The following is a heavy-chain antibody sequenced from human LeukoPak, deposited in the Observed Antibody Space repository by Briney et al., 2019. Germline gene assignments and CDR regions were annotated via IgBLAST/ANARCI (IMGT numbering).Heavy chain of an antibody. V-gene: IGHV3-7*01. J-gene: IGHJ3*02. CDR3: ARDIAMYCSSTSCYTAPLGDAFDI. CDR1: GFTFTSYW. D-gene: IGHD2-2*02. Sequence: GGSLRLSCSASGFTFTSYWMSWGRQAPGKGLEWVANIKQDGSEKYYVYSVKGRFTISRDNAKNSLYLQMNSLRAEDTAVYYCARDIAMYCSSTSCYTAPLGDAFDIWGQGTMVTVSS. CDR2: IKQDGSEK.